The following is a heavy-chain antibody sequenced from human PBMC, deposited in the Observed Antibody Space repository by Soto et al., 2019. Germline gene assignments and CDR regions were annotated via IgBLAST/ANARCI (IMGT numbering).Heavy chain of an antibody. CDR2: ISGSGGST. CDR1: VFTFSSYA. V-gene: IGHV3-23*01. D-gene: IGHD3-22*01. Sequence: GGSLRLSCAASVFTFSSYAMSWVRQAPGKGLEWVSAISGSGGSTYYADSVKGRFTIPRDNSKNTLYLQMNSLRAEDTAVYYCARADRSYDSSGYYYVSFAYWGQGTLVTVSS. CDR3: ARADRSYDSSGYYYVSFAY. J-gene: IGHJ4*02.